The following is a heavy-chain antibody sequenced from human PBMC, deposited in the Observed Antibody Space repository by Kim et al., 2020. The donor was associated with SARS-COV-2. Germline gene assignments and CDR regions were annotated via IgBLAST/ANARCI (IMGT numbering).Heavy chain of an antibody. V-gene: IGHV4-39*07. Sequence: SETLSLTCTVSGGSISSSSYYWGWIRQPPGKGLEWIGSIYYSGSTYYNPSLKSRVTISVDTSKNKFSLKLSSVTAADTAVYYCVRDVRGVMASIRRGLYGMDVWGQGTTVTVSS. CDR2: IYYSGST. CDR1: GGSISSSSYY. CDR3: VRDVRGVMASIRRGLYGMDV. J-gene: IGHJ6*02. D-gene: IGHD3-10*02.